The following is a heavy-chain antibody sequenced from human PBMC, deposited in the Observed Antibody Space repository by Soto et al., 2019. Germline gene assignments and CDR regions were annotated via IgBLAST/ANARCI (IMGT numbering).Heavy chain of an antibody. CDR1: GGSISRFF. Sequence: LSLTCTVSGGSISRFFWGWIRQPPGKGLGLIGYIYYTGSTNYHPSLKSRVTISVDTSKNQFSLKLNSVTAADTAVYFCARSLRNDLFDYWGHGALVTVSS. J-gene: IGHJ4*01. CDR3: ARSLRNDLFDY. CDR2: IYYTGST. D-gene: IGHD3-16*01. V-gene: IGHV4-59*01.